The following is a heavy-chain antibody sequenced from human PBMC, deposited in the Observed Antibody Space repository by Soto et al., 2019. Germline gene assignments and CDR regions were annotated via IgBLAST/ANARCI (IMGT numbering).Heavy chain of an antibody. CDR3: ARVRAVVVPAAMFDY. J-gene: IGHJ4*02. CDR1: GFTFSSYS. CDR2: ISSSSSTI. Sequence: EVQLVESGGGLVQPGGSLRLSCAAPGFTFSSYSMNWVRQARGKGLEWVSYISSSSSTIYYADSVKGRFTISRDNAKNSLYLQMNSLRAEDTAVYYCARVRAVVVPAAMFDYWGQGTLVTVSS. V-gene: IGHV3-48*01. D-gene: IGHD2-2*01.